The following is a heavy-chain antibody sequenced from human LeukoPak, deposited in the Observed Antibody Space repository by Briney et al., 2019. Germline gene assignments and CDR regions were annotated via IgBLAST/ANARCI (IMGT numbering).Heavy chain of an antibody. CDR2: IHYRGST. V-gene: IGHV4-39*01. D-gene: IGHD3-3*01. CDR3: ARLNYDFWSSYPTYCYFDV. Sequence: SETLSLTCSVSGDSISSYSHYWGWIRQPPGKGLEWIGNIHYRGSTYYNPSLRSRVTISVDTSKNQFSLNLRSVTAADTTVYYCARLNYDFWSSYPTYCYFDVWGRGTLVTVSS. J-gene: IGHJ2*01. CDR1: GDSISSYSHY.